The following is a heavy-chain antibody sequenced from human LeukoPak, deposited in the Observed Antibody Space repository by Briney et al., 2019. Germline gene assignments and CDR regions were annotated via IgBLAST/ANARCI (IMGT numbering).Heavy chain of an antibody. D-gene: IGHD2-2*01. V-gene: IGHV1-69*05. Sequence: GASVKVSCKASGGTFSRYGISWVRQAPGQGLEWRGGIIPIFGTANYAQKFQGRVTITTDESTCTAYLELSRLRSEDMAVYYCARDRGLFCSDTSCYRYYYMDVWGKGTTVTVSS. CDR1: GGTFSRYG. CDR3: ARDRGLFCSDTSCYRYYYMDV. J-gene: IGHJ6*03. CDR2: IIPIFGTA.